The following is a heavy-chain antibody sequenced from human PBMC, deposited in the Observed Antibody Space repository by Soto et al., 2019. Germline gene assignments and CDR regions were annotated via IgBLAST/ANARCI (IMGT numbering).Heavy chain of an antibody. CDR3: ARVGPYYDSSGYYHGGLGY. CDR2: ISGSGGST. J-gene: IGHJ4*02. V-gene: IGHV3-23*01. D-gene: IGHD3-22*01. CDR1: GFTFSSYA. Sequence: GGTLRLSCAASGFTFSSYAMSWVRQAPGKGLEWVSAISGSGGSTYYADSAKGRFTISRDNSKNRLYLQMNSLRAEDTAVYYCARVGPYYDSSGYYHGGLGYWGQGTLVTVSS.